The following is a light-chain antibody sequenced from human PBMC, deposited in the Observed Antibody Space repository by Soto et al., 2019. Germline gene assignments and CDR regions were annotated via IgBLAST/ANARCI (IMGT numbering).Light chain of an antibody. J-gene: IGKJ5*01. CDR2: GAS. CDR1: ETISSY. Sequence: DIPMTQSPLSLSASVGDTVSISCRASETISSYLSWYQQKPGKAPKLLIHGASTLQGGVPSRFSGSGSGTDFTLIISSLQPEDFATYYCQQSYSAPITFGQGTRLEI. CDR3: QQSYSAPIT. V-gene: IGKV1-39*01.